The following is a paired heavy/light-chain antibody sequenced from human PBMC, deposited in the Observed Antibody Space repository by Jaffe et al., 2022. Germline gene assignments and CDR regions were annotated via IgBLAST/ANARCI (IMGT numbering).Heavy chain of an antibody. CDR3: AKRPYCSSTSCYVAFDI. D-gene: IGHD2-2*01. CDR2: ISASGGST. CDR1: GFTFSSYG. V-gene: IGHV3-23*01. Sequence: EVQLLESGGDLVQPGGSLRLSCAASGFTFSSYGMSWVRQAPGKGLEWVSSISASGGSTSYADSVKGRFTISRDNSRNTLSLQMNTLRAEDTAVYYCAKRPYCSSTSCYVAFDIWGQGTMVTVSS. J-gene: IGHJ3*02.
Light chain of an antibody. Sequence: EIVLTQSPGTLSLSPGERATLSCRASQSVSSTYFAWYQQKPGQAPRLLIYGASSRATGIPDRFSGSGSGTDFTLTISRLEPEDFAVYYCQQYRGSPPLITFGQGTRLEIK. V-gene: IGKV3-20*01. CDR3: QQYRGSPPLIT. CDR2: GAS. CDR1: QSVSSTY. J-gene: IGKJ5*01.